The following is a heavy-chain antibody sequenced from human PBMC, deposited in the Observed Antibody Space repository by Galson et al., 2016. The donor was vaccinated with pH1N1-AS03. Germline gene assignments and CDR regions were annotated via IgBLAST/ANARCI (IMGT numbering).Heavy chain of an antibody. Sequence: SLRLSCAASGFPFSTYAMSWVRQAQGMGLERVSTISASGGDTYYADSVKGRCTISRDNSRNTVSLQINSLRDEDTAVYYCVRRSPWGTVGTYYLDYWGQGTLVTVSS. CDR2: ISASGGDT. V-gene: IGHV3-23*01. D-gene: IGHD4-23*01. J-gene: IGHJ4*02. CDR1: GFPFSTYA. CDR3: VRRSPWGTVGTYYLDY.